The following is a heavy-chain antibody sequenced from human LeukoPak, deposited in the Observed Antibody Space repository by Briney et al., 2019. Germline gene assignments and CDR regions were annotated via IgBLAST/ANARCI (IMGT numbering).Heavy chain of an antibody. D-gene: IGHD6-6*01. CDR1: GITVSSSY. V-gene: IGHV3-53*01. CDR3: AKNTQYSGYYDC. CDR2: IYSAGGT. J-gene: IGHJ4*02. Sequence: QSGGSLRLSCAASGITVSSSYMSWVRQAPGKGLEWVSVIYSAGGTYYADSVKGRFAISRDSSKDTIYLQMNSLRAEDTAVYYCAKNTQYSGYYDCWGQGTLVAVSS.